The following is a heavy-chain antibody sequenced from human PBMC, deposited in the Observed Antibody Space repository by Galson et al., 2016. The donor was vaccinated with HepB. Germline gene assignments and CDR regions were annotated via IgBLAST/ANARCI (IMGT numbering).Heavy chain of an antibody. CDR1: GYTFTTYW. V-gene: IGHV5-51*01. CDR2: IYPGDSDT. Sequence: QSGAEVKKPGESLKISCKGSGYTFTTYWIGWVRQMPGKGLEWMGIIYPGDSDTRYSPSFQGQVTISADKSINTAYLQWSSLKASDTAMDYCARSGYYDSGSYADRWGFWGQGTLVTVSS. CDR3: ARSGYYDSGSYADRWGF. D-gene: IGHD3-10*01. J-gene: IGHJ4*02.